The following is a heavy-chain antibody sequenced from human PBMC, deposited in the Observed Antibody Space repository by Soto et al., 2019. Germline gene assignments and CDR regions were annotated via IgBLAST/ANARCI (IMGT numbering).Heavy chain of an antibody. D-gene: IGHD5-12*01. CDR1: GFIFSDFP. CDR3: ARDNVAFQGAFDL. V-gene: IGHV3-21*01. J-gene: IGHJ4*02. Sequence: GGSLRLSCAASGFIFSDFPLNWVRQAPGRGLEWLSSITGTSAFTHYAGSIEGRVTISRDNPKNLLFLQMDNLRPEDTVVYYCARDNVAFQGAFDLSGQGTLVTVSS. CDR2: ITGTSAFT.